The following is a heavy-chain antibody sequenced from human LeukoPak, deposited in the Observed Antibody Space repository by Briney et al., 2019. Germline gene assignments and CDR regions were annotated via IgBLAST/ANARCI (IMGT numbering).Heavy chain of an antibody. V-gene: IGHV1-8*01. D-gene: IGHD1-26*01. J-gene: IGHJ6*03. CDR3: ARGGGRSGSYFLWYYYYYMDV. Sequence: ASVKVSCKASGYTFTSYDINWVRQATGQGLEWMGWMNPNSGNTGYAQKFQGRVTMTRNTSISTAYMELSSLRSEDTAVYYCARGGGRSGSYFLWYYYYYMDVWGKGTTVTVSS. CDR2: MNPNSGNT. CDR1: GYTFTSYD.